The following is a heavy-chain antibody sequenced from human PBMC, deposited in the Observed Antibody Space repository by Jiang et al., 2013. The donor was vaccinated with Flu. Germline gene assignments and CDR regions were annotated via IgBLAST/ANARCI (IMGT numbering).Heavy chain of an antibody. J-gene: IGHJ4*02. Sequence: VQLLESGGGLVQPGGSLRLSCAASGFTVSSNYMSWVRQAPGKGLEWVSVIYSGGSTYYADSVKGRFTISRHNSKNTLYLQMNSLRAEDTAVYYCARGWFGMVRGDPSPYYFDYWGQGTLVTVSS. CDR2: IYSGGST. D-gene: IGHD3-10*01. CDR3: ARGWFGMVRGDPSPYYFDY. CDR1: GFTVSSNY. V-gene: IGHV3-53*04.